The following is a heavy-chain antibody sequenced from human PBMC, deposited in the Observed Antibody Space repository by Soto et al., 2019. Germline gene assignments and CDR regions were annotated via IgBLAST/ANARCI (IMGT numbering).Heavy chain of an antibody. CDR1: GGSFSGYY. D-gene: IGHD2-2*01. CDR2: INHSGST. Sequence: ETLSVTCAVYGGSFSGYYWSWIRQPPGKGLEWIGEINHSGSTNYNPSLKSRVTISVDTSKNQFSLKLSSVTAADTAVYYCARGGYCSSTSCQLAHWFDPWGQGTLVTVSS. CDR3: ARGGYCSSTSCQLAHWFDP. V-gene: IGHV4-34*01. J-gene: IGHJ5*02.